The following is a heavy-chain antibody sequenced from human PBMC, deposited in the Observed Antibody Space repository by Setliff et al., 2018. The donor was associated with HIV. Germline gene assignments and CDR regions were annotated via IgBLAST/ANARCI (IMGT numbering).Heavy chain of an antibody. Sequence: SETLSLTCIVSGGSISSSSYYWSWIRQPAGKGLEWIGRIYTSGSTNYNPSLKSRVTISVDTSKNQFSLKLSSVTAADTAVYYCARAAMTTFYYYYGMDVWGQGTTVTVSS. CDR1: GGSISSSSYY. J-gene: IGHJ6*02. CDR3: ARAAMTTFYYYYGMDV. V-gene: IGHV4-61*02. CDR2: IYTSGST. D-gene: IGHD3-16*01.